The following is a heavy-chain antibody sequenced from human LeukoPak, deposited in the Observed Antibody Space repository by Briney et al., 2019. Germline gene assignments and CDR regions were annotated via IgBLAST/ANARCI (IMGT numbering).Heavy chain of an antibody. CDR3: ARGASVVAGNDNAFDI. D-gene: IGHD6-19*01. CDR1: GFTFSSYW. CDR2: IKQDGGEK. J-gene: IGHJ3*02. Sequence: GGSLRLSCAASGFTFSSYWMSWVRQAPGKGLEWVANIKQDGGEKYYVDSVKGRFTISRDNARNSLYLQMNSLRAEDTAVYYCARGASVVAGNDNAFDIWGQGTMVTVSS. V-gene: IGHV3-7*01.